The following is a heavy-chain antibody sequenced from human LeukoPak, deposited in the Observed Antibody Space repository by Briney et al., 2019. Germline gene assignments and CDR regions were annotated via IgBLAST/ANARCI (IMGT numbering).Heavy chain of an antibody. D-gene: IGHD7-27*01. CDR3: AKDATPRNSVWDYFDY. V-gene: IGHV3-23*01. CDR1: GFSFNIHA. Sequence: GGSLRLSCAASGFSFNIHAMTWVRQAPGKGLEWVAVIGGPDDTHYADSVKGRFAVSRDDSTNTVFLQMNSLRADDSAIYYCAKDATPRNSVWDYFDYWGQGTLVTVSS. J-gene: IGHJ4*02. CDR2: IGGPDDT.